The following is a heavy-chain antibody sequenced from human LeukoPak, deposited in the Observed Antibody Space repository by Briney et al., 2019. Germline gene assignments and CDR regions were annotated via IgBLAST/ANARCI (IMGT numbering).Heavy chain of an antibody. D-gene: IGHD5-18*01. J-gene: IGHJ3*01. CDR1: GFRFNNYA. V-gene: IGHV3-30*04. CDR2: ISMDGIQE. CDR3: AREVYSYALDALDL. Sequence: GRSLRLSCAASGFRFNNYAMPWVRQPPGTGLEGVAVISMDGIQEYYADSVKGRFSISRDNSKNKLYLQMNSLRSEDTAVYYCAREVYSYALDALDLWGQGTMVTVSS.